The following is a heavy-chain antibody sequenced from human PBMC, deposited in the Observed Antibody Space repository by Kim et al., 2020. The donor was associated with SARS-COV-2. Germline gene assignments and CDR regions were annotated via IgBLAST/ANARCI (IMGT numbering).Heavy chain of an antibody. Sequence: TFYPDSVKGRFTISRDNSTNPLYLQMNSLGGEDTAVYYWARGRGDAFDIWGQGTMVTVSS. V-gene: IGHV3-66*01. CDR3: ARGRGDAFDI. D-gene: IGHD3-16*01. J-gene: IGHJ3*02. CDR2: T.